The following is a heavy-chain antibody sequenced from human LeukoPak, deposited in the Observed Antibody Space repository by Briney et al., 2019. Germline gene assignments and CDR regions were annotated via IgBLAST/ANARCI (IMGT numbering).Heavy chain of an antibody. Sequence: ASVKVSCKASGYTFTSYDINWVRQPTGQGLEWMGWMNPNSGNTGYAQKFQGRVTMTRNTSISTAYMELSSLRSEDTAVYYCARALAKDTAMAAYYYYYEGMDVWGQGTTVTVSS. D-gene: IGHD5-18*01. V-gene: IGHV1-8*01. J-gene: IGHJ6*02. CDR1: GYTFTSYD. CDR3: ARALAKDTAMAAYYYYYEGMDV. CDR2: MNPNSGNT.